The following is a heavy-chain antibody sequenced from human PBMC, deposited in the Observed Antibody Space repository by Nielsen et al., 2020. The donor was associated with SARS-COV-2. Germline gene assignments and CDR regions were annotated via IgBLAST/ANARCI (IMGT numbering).Heavy chain of an antibody. Sequence: SVKVSCKASGYTFTGYYMHWVRQAPGQGLEWMGRIIPILGIANYAQKFQGRVTITADKSTSTAYMELSSLRSEDTAVYYCARGLTVTTHRNYYYYGMDVWGQGTTVTVSS. CDR1: GYTFTGYY. D-gene: IGHD4-11*01. CDR2: IIPILGIA. CDR3: ARGLTVTTHRNYYYYGMDV. J-gene: IGHJ6*02. V-gene: IGHV1-69*04.